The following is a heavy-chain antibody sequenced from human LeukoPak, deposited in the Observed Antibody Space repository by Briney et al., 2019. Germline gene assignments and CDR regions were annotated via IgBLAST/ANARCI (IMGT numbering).Heavy chain of an antibody. Sequence: GESLKISCKGSGYSFTSYWIGWVRQMPGKGLEWMGIIYPGDSDTRYSPSFQGQVTISADKSISTAYLQWSSLKASDTAMYYCARLEIHDYGVNAPLMDVWGKGTTVTVSS. CDR3: ARLEIHDYGVNAPLMDV. V-gene: IGHV5-51*01. CDR2: IYPGDSDT. J-gene: IGHJ6*03. D-gene: IGHD4/OR15-4a*01. CDR1: GYSFTSYW.